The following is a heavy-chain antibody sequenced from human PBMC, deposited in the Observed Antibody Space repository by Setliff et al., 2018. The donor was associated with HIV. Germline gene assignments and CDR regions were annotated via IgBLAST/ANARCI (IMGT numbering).Heavy chain of an antibody. CDR2: INPNSGGT. Sequence: VASVKVSCKASGGTFSSYAISWVRQAPGQGLEWMGRINPNSGGTNYAQKFQGRVTMTRDTSINTAYMELSRLRSDDTAMYYCAKDGGELCWGQGTLVTVSS. CDR1: GGTFSSYA. V-gene: IGHV1-2*06. D-gene: IGHD2-21*01. J-gene: IGHJ4*02. CDR3: AKDGGELC.